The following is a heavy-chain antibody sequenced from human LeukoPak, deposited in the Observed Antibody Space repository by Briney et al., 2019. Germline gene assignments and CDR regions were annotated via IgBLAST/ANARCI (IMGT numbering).Heavy chain of an antibody. J-gene: IGHJ6*02. CDR3: ANTIANPYYYYGMDV. CDR2: ISGSGGST. D-gene: IGHD6-13*01. V-gene: IGHV3-23*01. CDR1: GFTFSSYA. Sequence: GGSLRLSCAASGFTFSSYAMSWVRQAPGKGLEWVSAISGSGGSTYYADSVKGRFTISRDNSKNTLYLQMNSLRAEDTAVYYCANTIANPYYYYGMDVWGQGTTVTVSS.